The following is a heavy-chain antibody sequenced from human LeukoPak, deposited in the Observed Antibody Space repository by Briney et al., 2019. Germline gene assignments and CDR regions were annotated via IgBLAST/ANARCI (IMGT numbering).Heavy chain of an antibody. CDR2: ISSSSSYI. V-gene: IGHV3-21*01. J-gene: IGHJ4*02. Sequence: GGSLRLSCAASGFTFSSYSMNWVRQAPGKGLEWVSSISSSSSYINYADSVKGRFTISRDNAKNSLYLQMNSLRAEDTAAYYCARATDGDYVPYWGQGTLVTVSS. CDR1: GFTFSSYS. CDR3: ARATDGDYVPY. D-gene: IGHD4-17*01.